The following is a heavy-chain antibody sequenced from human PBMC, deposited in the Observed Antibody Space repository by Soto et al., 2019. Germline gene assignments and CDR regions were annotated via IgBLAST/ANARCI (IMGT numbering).Heavy chain of an antibody. V-gene: IGHV3-21*06. D-gene: IGHD3-9*01. CDR3: ARQHNDLWTDSPDFDY. CDR2: LGVSDDI. CDR1: GLTLSMWT. Sequence: EVQLVQSGGGLVKPGGSLRLSCAASGLTLSMWTLNWVRQTPGKGLEWVSSLGVSDDIFYAASVKGRFTMSRDRSKNVVYLQMDRLRAEDTGVYYCARQHNDLWTDSPDFDYWGQGTLVTVSA. J-gene: IGHJ4*02.